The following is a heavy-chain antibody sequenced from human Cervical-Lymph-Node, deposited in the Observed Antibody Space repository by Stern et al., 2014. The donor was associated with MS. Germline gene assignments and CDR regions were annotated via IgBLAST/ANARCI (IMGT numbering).Heavy chain of an antibody. Sequence: VQLVESGGGVVQPGRSLRLSCVASGFGFSSFALHWVRQAPGKGLEWVAVISHDGSTRYYADSVKARFTISRANSKETLNLQMNSLSAEDTAVYYCAARGVLRIGQILDYWGQGTLVTVSS. CDR1: GFGFSSFA. CDR2: ISHDGSTR. CDR3: AARGVLRIGQILDY. V-gene: IGHV3-30-3*02. J-gene: IGHJ4*02. D-gene: IGHD2-15*01.